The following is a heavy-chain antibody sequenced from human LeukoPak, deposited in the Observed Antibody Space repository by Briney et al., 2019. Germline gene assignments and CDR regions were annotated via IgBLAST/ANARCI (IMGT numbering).Heavy chain of an antibody. CDR1: GFTFSSYA. V-gene: IGHV3-64*01. D-gene: IGHD3-10*02. J-gene: IGHJ3*02. CDR3: AKDVPGHGAFDI. Sequence: GGSLRLSCAASGFTFSSYAMHWVSHAPGKGLEYVSAISSNGGSTYYANSVKGRFTISRDNSKNTLYLQMNSLRVEDTAVYYCAKDVPGHGAFDIWGQGTMVTVSS. CDR2: ISSNGGST.